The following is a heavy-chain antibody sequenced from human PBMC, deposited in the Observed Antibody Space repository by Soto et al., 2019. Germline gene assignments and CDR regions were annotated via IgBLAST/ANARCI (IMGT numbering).Heavy chain of an antibody. J-gene: IGHJ4*02. Sequence: PGGSLRLSCAASGFTFSSYGISWIRLSPGKGLEWVLVISGGGDTTYYTPSVKGRFTISRDNSKNTLYLQMNSLRAEDTAVYYCAATAMIVVVIVDYWGQGTLVTVSS. CDR2: ISGGGDTT. CDR1: GFTFSSYG. D-gene: IGHD3-22*01. V-gene: IGHV3-23*01. CDR3: AATAMIVVVIVDY.